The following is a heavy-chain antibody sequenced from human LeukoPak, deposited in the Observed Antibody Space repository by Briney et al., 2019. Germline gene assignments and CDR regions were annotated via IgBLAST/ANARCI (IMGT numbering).Heavy chain of an antibody. CDR3: ARAAGVAATFYYGMDV. CDR2: INPNSGGT. V-gene: IGHV1-2*02. J-gene: IGHJ6*02. D-gene: IGHD2-15*01. Sequence: ASVKVSCKASGYTFTGYYMHWVRQAPGQGLEWMGWINPNSGGTNYAQKFQGRVTMTRDTSISTAYMELSRLRSDDTAVYYCARAAGVAATFYYGMDVWGQGTTVTVSS. CDR1: GYTFTGYY.